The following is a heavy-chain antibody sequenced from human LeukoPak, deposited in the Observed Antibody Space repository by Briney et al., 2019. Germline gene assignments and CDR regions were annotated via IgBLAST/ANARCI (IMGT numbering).Heavy chain of an antibody. V-gene: IGHV5-51*01. Sequence: GECLQISCKGSAYSFTTYCMVCVGQMPGKGMEWMVFFFPGDSDIRYSPSFQGQVTISADKSISTAYLQWSSLKASDTAMYYCARTQVAATTHAPYYFDFWGQGTLVTVSS. D-gene: IGHD1-26*01. J-gene: IGHJ4*02. CDR3: ARTQVAATTHAPYYFDF. CDR2: FFPGDSDI. CDR1: AYSFTTYC.